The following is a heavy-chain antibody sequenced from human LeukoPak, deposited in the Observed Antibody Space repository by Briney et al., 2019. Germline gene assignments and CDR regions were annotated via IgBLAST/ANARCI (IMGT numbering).Heavy chain of an antibody. J-gene: IGHJ6*02. CDR3: ARASSIVPQCQLALPSSYGMDV. V-gene: IGHV7-4-1*02. D-gene: IGHD2-2*01. CDR2: INTNTGNP. Sequence: RVASVKVSCKASGYTFTSYAMNWVRQAPGQGLEWMGWINTNTGNPTYAQGFTGRFVFSLGTSVNTAYLQISSLKAEDTAVYYCARASSIVPQCQLALPSSYGMDVWGQGTTVTVSS. CDR1: GYTFTSYA.